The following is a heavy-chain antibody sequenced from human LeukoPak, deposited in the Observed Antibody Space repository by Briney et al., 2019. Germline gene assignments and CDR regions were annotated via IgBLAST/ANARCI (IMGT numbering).Heavy chain of an antibody. V-gene: IGHV3-64*01. CDR3: ARDKYID. D-gene: IGHD1-1*01. CDR2: ISSNGGST. Sequence: PGGSLRLSCAASGFPFSSYAMHWVRQAPGKGLEYVSAISSNGGSTSYANSVKGRFTISRDNSKNTLYLQMGSLRAEDMAVYYCARDKYIDWGQGTLVTVSS. CDR1: GFPFSSYA. J-gene: IGHJ4*02.